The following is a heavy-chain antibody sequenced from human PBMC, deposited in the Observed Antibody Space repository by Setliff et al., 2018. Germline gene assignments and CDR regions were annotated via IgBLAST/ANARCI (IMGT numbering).Heavy chain of an antibody. V-gene: IGHV4-38-2*02. D-gene: IGHD4-4*01. Sequence: SETLSLTCTVSGYSISSGYYWGWIRQPPGKGLEWIGSIYHSGSTYYNPSLKSRVTISVDTSKNQFSLKLSSVTAADTAVYYCARRRWLQFYYYYGMDVWGQGTTVT. CDR1: GYSISSGYY. CDR3: ARRRWLQFYYYYGMDV. CDR2: IYHSGST. J-gene: IGHJ6*02.